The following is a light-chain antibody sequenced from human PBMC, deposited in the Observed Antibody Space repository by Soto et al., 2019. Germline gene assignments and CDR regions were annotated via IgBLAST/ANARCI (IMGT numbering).Light chain of an antibody. CDR1: QSISNY. CDR2: AAS. Sequence: DIQMTQSPSSLSASVGDRVTITCRASQSISNYLNWYQQKPGKAPKLLIYAASSLQSGVPSRFSGSGSGTDFTLTISSLQFEDFATYYCQQSYSTAWTFGQGTKVEIK. J-gene: IGKJ1*01. CDR3: QQSYSTAWT. V-gene: IGKV1-39*01.